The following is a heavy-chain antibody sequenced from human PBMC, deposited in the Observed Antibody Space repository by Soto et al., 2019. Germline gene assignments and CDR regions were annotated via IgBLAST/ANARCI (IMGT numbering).Heavy chain of an antibody. CDR2: INQDGSET. CDR3: ARAYYYDTSGFWGFDY. D-gene: IGHD3-22*01. V-gene: IGHV3-7*01. J-gene: IGHJ4*02. CDR1: GFTFSTYW. Sequence: PGGSLRLSCAASGFTFSTYWMTWVRQAPGKGLEWVANINQDGSETYSVDSVKGRFTISRDNAKNSLYLQMNSLRAEDTAVYYCARAYYYDTSGFWGFDYWGQGTLVTVSS.